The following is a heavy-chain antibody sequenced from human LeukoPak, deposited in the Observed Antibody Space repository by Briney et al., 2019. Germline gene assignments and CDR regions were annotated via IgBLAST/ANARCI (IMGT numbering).Heavy chain of an antibody. V-gene: IGHV3-74*01. J-gene: IGHJ5*02. CDR2: INSDGSST. D-gene: IGHD3-22*01. CDR1: GFTFSSYW. Sequence: GGSLRLSCAASGFTFSSYWMHWVRQAPGKGLVWVSRINSDGSSTSYADSVKGRLTISRDNAKNTLYLQMNSLRAEDTAVYYCARPPDDSSGYSQGFDPWGQGTLVTVSS. CDR3: ARPPDDSSGYSQGFDP.